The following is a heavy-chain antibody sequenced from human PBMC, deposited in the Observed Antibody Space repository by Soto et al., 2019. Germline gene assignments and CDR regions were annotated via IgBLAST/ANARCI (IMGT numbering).Heavy chain of an antibody. CDR3: AKMVGRSELGNYCYYMDV. CDR1: GFTFSSYA. V-gene: IGHV3-23*01. CDR2: ISGSGGST. Sequence: GGSLRLSCAASGFTFSSYAMSWVRQAPGKGLKWVSAISGSGGSTYYADSVKGRFTISRDNSKNTLYLQMNSLRAEDTAVYYCAKMVGRSELGNYCYYMDVWGKGTTVTVSS. J-gene: IGHJ6*03. D-gene: IGHD1-7*01.